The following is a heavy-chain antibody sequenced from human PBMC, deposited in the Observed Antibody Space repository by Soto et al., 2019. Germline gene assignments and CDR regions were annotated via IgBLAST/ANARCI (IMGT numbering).Heavy chain of an antibody. Sequence: PGGSLRPSCTASGFTFGDYAMRRFRQAPGKGLEMVGCIRSKDYGGTTEYAAPVKGGFTISRDDSKSIAYLQMNSLKAEDTAVYYCTRPSLLTYCSSTSCYPTALDYWGQGALVHVS. CDR2: IRSKDYGGTT. CDR3: TRPSLLTYCSSTSCYPTALDY. D-gene: IGHD2-2*01. V-gene: IGHV3-49*03. J-gene: IGHJ4*02. CDR1: GFTFGDYA.